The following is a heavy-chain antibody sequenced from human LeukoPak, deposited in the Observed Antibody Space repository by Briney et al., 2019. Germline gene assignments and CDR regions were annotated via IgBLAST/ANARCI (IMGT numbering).Heavy chain of an antibody. CDR2: IVGSGAST. CDR1: GFTSSNYA. Sequence: PGASLRLSCAASGFTSSNYAMCWVRQAPGKGLEWVSAIVGSGASTYYADSVKGRFTISRDNSKNTLYLQMNSLRAEDTALYYCAKWGDYDVLTGYYDSDYWGQGTLVTVSS. V-gene: IGHV3-23*01. D-gene: IGHD3-9*01. J-gene: IGHJ4*02. CDR3: AKWGDYDVLTGYYDSDY.